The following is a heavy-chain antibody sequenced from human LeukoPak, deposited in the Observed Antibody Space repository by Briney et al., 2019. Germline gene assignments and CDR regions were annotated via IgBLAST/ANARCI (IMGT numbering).Heavy chain of an antibody. CDR3: ARVTGRWLQFDY. D-gene: IGHD5-24*01. CDR2: IYYSGST. J-gene: IGHJ4*02. CDR1: GCSISNYY. Sequence: WESLSLTCTVSGCSISNYYRSWIRQPPGKGLEWIGYIYYSGSTNYNPSLKTRVTISVGTSKNQFSLKLSSVTAADTAVYYCARVTGRWLQFDYWGQGTLVTVSS. V-gene: IGHV4-59*01.